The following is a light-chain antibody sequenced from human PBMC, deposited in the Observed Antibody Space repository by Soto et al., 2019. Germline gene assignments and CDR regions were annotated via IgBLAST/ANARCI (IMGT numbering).Light chain of an antibody. Sequence: QSVLTQPTSVSGSPGQSITISCTGNHNDIGTYDYVSWYQQHPGRAPRLLIHGVTTRPTGVSYRFSGSKSANTASLTISGLRAEDGADYYCSSLTNINTHVLGHGTKVTVL. CDR1: HNDIGTYDY. J-gene: IGLJ1*01. V-gene: IGLV2-14*03. CDR2: GVT. CDR3: SSLTNINTHV.